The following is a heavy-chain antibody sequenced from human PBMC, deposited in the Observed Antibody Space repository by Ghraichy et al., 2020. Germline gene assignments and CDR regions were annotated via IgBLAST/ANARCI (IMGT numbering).Heavy chain of an antibody. V-gene: IGHV3-7*01. D-gene: IGHD2-21*02. CDR3: ARGWGRFDY. J-gene: IGHJ4*02. CDR2: IKYDGSAE. Sequence: GFDYSSYWMNWVRQAPGKGLEWVAYIKYDGSAEYYVDSVKGRFAISRDNTKNSLFLQMNSLRAEDTAVYYCARGWGRFDYWGQGTLVTVSS. CDR1: GFDYSSYW.